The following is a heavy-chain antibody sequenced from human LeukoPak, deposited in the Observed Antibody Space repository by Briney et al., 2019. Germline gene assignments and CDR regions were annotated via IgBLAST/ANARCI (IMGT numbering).Heavy chain of an antibody. D-gene: IGHD3-3*01. V-gene: IGHV4-61*05. CDR1: GGSISSSSYY. Sequence: SETLSLTCTVSGGSISSSSYYWGWIRQPPGKGLEWIGYIYYSGSTNYNPSLKSRVTISVDTSKNQFSLKLSSVTAADTAVYYCARLHNYDFSSGSNYYYYYGMDVWGQGTTVTVSS. CDR3: ARLHNYDFSSGSNYYYYYGMDV. J-gene: IGHJ6*02. CDR2: IYYSGST.